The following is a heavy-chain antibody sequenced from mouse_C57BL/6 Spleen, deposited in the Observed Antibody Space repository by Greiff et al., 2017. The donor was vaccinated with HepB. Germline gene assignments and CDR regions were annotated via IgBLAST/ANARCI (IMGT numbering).Heavy chain of an antibody. CDR2: INPGSGGT. V-gene: IGHV1-54*01. CDR1: GYAFTNYL. Sequence: VKLMESGAELVRPGTSVKVSCKASGYAFTNYLIEWVKQRPGQGLEWIGVINPGSGGTNYNEKFKGKATLTADKSSSTAYMQLSSLTSEDSAVYFCARREDCRDYWGQGTTLTVSS. J-gene: IGHJ2*01. CDR3: ARREDCRDY.